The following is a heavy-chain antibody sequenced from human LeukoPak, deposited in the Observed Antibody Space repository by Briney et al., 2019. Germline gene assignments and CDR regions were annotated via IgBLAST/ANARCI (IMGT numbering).Heavy chain of an antibody. CDR2: VYYSGST. V-gene: IGHV4-59*08. D-gene: IGHD4-17*01. CDR3: ARGPLGDYAGYYYYYMDV. CDR1: GGSISSYY. Sequence: SETLSLTCTVSGGSISSYYWSWIRQPPGKGLEWIGHVYYSGSTNYNPSLTSRVTMSLDTKNQFSLKLSSVTAADTAVYYCARGPLGDYAGYYYYYMDVWGKGTTVTVSS. J-gene: IGHJ6*03.